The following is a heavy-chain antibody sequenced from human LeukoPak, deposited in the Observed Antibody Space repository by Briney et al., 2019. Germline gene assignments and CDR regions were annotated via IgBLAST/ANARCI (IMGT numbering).Heavy chain of an antibody. V-gene: IGHV4-59*08. J-gene: IGHJ4*02. D-gene: IGHD2-15*01. CDR1: GGSISSYY. CDR3: ARQLPPDY. CDR2: IYFSGTT. Sequence: PSETLSLTCTVSGGSISSYYWSWIRQPPGKGLEWIGYIYFSGTTNYNPSLKSRVTMSVDTSKNQFSLKLSSVTAADAGVYYCARQLPPDYWGQGALVTVSS.